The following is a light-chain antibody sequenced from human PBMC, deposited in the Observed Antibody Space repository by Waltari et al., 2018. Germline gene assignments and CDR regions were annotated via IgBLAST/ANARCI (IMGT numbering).Light chain of an antibody. V-gene: IGKV3-20*01. CDR3: QLYGSSLYI. J-gene: IGKJ2*01. Sequence: EIVLTQSPGNLSLPPGERVTLSCRASQSVSNNFLAWYQQRPGQPPRLLIYAASSRAAGIPDRFRGSESGTDFTLTISRLEPEDFAVYYCQLYGSSLYIFGPGTKLEIK. CDR2: AAS. CDR1: QSVSNNF.